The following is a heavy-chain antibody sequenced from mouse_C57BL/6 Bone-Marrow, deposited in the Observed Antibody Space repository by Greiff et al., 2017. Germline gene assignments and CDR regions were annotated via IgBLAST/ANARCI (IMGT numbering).Heavy chain of an antibody. CDR1: GYNFKDDY. V-gene: IGHV14-4*01. J-gene: IGHJ2*01. CDR2: IDPENGDT. D-gene: IGHD1-1*01. CDR3: TTGYYCNSNSY. Sequence: EVQLQESGAELVRPGASVKLSCKASGYNFKDDYMHWVKQRHEQGLEWIGLIDPENGDTVYDSKFKGKATITADTSSNTAYMQLSSLTSEDTAVYSCTTGYYCNSNSYWGQGTTLTVSS.